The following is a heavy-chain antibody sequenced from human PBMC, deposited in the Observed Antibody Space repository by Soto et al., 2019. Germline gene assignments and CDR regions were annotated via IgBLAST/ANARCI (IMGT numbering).Heavy chain of an antibody. J-gene: IGHJ4*02. D-gene: IGHD1-1*01. CDR2: ISNGET. CDR1: GFTFTTHG. V-gene: IGHV1-18*01. CDR3: ARGSERYNWNDPWDY. Sequence: HVQLVQSGAEVKKPGASVNVSCQASGFTFTTHGISWVRQAPGQGLEWMGWISNGETNYAQKLQGRVTMTTDTTTSTAYMELGGLRFDDTAVYYCARGSERYNWNDPWDYWGQGTLVTVSS.